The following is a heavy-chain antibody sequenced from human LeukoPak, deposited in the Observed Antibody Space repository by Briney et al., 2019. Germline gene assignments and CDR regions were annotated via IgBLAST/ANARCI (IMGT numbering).Heavy chain of an antibody. Sequence: PSGTLSLTCAVSGGSISSSNWWSWVRQPPGKGLEWIGEIYHSGSTNYNPSLKSRVTISVDKSENQFSLKLSSVAAADTAVYYCAVRADGSWSYWGQGTLVTVSS. CDR2: IYHSGST. CDR1: GGSISSSNW. D-gene: IGHD6-13*01. V-gene: IGHV4-4*02. CDR3: AVRADGSWSY. J-gene: IGHJ4*02.